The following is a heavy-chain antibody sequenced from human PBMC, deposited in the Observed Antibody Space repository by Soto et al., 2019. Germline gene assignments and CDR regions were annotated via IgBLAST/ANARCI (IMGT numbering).Heavy chain of an antibody. D-gene: IGHD2-21*02. CDR3: ASGKAYCGGDCYPGVPNWFDP. J-gene: IGHJ5*02. CDR2: IIPIFGTA. Sequence: VASVKVSCKASGGTFSSYAISWVRQAPGQGLEWMRGIIPIFGTANYAQKFQGRVTITADESTSTAYMELSSLRSEDTAVYYCASGKAYCGGDCYPGVPNWFDPWGQGTLVTVSS. V-gene: IGHV1-69*13. CDR1: GGTFSSYA.